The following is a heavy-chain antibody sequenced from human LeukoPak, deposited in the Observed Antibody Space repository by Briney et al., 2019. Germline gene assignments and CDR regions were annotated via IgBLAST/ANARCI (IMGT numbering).Heavy chain of an antibody. V-gene: IGHV3-30*18. CDR3: AKDSGVVAAFYYYGMDV. J-gene: IGHJ6*02. D-gene: IGHD2-15*01. Sequence: PGGSLRLSCAASGFTFSSYGMHWVRQAPGKGLEWVAVISYDGSNKYYADSVKGRLTISRDNSKNTLYLQMNSLRAEDTAVYYCAKDSGVVAAFYYYGMDVWGQGTTVTVSS. CDR1: GFTFSSYG. CDR2: ISYDGSNK.